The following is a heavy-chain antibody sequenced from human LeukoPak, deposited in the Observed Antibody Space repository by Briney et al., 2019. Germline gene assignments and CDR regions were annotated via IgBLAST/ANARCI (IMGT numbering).Heavy chain of an antibody. CDR2: INHSGST. Sequence: PSETLSLTCAVYGGSFSGYYWSWIRQPPGKGLEWIGEINHSGSTNYNPSLKSRVTISVDTSKNQFSLKLSSVTAADTAVYYCARVHCSSTSCYLNAGSSIFDYWGQGTLVTVSS. J-gene: IGHJ4*02. CDR3: ARVHCSSTSCYLNAGSSIFDY. CDR1: GGSFSGYY. V-gene: IGHV4-34*01. D-gene: IGHD2-2*01.